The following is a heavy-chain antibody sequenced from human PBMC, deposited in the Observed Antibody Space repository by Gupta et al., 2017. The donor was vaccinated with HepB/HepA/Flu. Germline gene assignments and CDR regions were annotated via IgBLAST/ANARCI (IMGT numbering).Heavy chain of an antibody. CDR1: GFTFSDYP. D-gene: IGHD1-26*01. CDR3: ASRQWDHDY. J-gene: IGHJ4*02. CDR2: ISYDGNYK. Sequence: QIQLLESGGGVVHPGRSLRLSCAVSGFTFSDYPMHWVRQAPGKGLDWVTVISYDGNYKHYADSVKGRFTVSRDNSNSTLYLQMNSLRPDDTAIYYCASRQWDHDYWGQGTLVTVSS. V-gene: IGHV3-30*14.